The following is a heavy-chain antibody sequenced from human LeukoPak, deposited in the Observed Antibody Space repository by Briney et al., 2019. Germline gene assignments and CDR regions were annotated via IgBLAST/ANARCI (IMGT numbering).Heavy chain of an antibody. CDR1: GFTLSSYG. J-gene: IGHJ4*02. V-gene: IGHV3-30*02. Sequence: GGSLRLSCAASGFTLSSYGMHWVRQAPGKGLEWVAFIRYDGSNKYYADSVKGRFTISRDNSKNTLYLQMNSLRAEDTAVYYCANQRNDYVWGSYRYKPRGFDYWGQGTLVTVSS. CDR3: ANQRNDYVWGSYRYKPRGFDY. D-gene: IGHD3-16*02. CDR2: IRYDGSNK.